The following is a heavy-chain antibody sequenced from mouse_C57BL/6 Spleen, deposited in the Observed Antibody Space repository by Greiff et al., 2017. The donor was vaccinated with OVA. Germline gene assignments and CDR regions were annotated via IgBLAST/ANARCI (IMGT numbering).Heavy chain of an antibody. CDR1: GYTFTSYW. CDR2: IYPGSGST. V-gene: IGHV1-55*01. D-gene: IGHD4-1*01. Sequence: QVHVKQPGAELVKPGASVKMSCKASGYTFTSYWITWVKQRPGQGLEWIGDIYPGSGSTNYNEKFKSKATLTVDTSSSTAYMQLSSLTSEDSAVYYCARVGAGTPFAYWGQGTLVTVSA. CDR3: ARVGAGTPFAY. J-gene: IGHJ3*01.